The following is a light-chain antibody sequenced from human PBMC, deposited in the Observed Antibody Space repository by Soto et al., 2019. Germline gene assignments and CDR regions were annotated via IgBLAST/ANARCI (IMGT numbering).Light chain of an antibody. CDR2: GAS. V-gene: IGKV3-15*01. Sequence: EIVMTQSPVTLSVSPGERATLSCRASQSVSSNLAWYQQKPGQAPRLLIYGASTRATGIQARFSGSGSGTEFTLTISSLQSEDFAVYYCQQYNNWPLTFGPGTKVDIK. CDR3: QQYNNWPLT. J-gene: IGKJ3*01. CDR1: QSVSSN.